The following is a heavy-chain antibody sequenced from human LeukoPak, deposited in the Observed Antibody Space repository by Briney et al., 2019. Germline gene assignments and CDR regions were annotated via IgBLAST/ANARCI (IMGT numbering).Heavy chain of an antibody. CDR2: IYPGDSDT. V-gene: IGHV5-51*01. D-gene: IGHD2-15*01. Sequence: GESLKISCQGSGYSFTDFWIGWVRQMPGKDLEWMGIIYPGDSDTRYSPSFQGQVTISADKSISTAYLQWTSLKASDTAMYYCATLGYCSGGRCLYFDYWGQGTLVTVSS. CDR3: ATLGYCSGGRCLYFDY. CDR1: GYSFTDFW. J-gene: IGHJ4*02.